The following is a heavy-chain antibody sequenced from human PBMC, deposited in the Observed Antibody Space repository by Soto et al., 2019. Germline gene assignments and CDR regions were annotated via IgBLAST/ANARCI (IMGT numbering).Heavy chain of an antibody. CDR3: APLTVSLSGPYGIHV. J-gene: IGHJ6*02. Sequence: LVTLSHTCSVSGYSVSSSDYYWAWIRQPPGKGLEWIGSMFYSGLTYYNPSLKSRVTLSVDTSKNHFSVRLNSVTAADTAVYYCAPLTVSLSGPYGIHVWGQGTTVTVSS. D-gene: IGHD2-15*01. CDR2: MFYSGLT. CDR1: GYSVSSSDYY. V-gene: IGHV4-39*01.